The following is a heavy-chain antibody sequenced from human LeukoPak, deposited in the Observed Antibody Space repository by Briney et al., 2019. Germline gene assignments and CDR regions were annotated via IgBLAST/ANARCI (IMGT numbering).Heavy chain of an antibody. J-gene: IGHJ5*02. Sequence: ASVKVSCKASGYTFTSYYMHWVRQAPGQGLEWMGIINPSGGSTSYAQKFQGRVTMTRDTSTSTVYMELSSLRSEDTAVYYCAREVTRPTVTTRTSWFDPWGQGTLVTLSS. CDR1: GYTFTSYY. D-gene: IGHD4-17*01. V-gene: IGHV1-46*01. CDR2: INPSGGST. CDR3: AREVTRPTVTTRTSWFDP.